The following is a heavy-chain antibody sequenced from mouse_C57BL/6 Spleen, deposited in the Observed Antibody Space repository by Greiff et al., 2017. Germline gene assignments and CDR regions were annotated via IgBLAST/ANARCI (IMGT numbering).Heavy chain of an antibody. Sequence: EVKVVESGPGMVKPSQSLSLTCTVTGYSITSGYDWHWIRHFPGNKLEWMGYISYSGSTNYNPSLKSRISITHDTSKNHFFLKLNSVTTEDTATYYCARGGNDGYYPFAYWGQGTLVTVSA. J-gene: IGHJ3*01. CDR1: GYSITSGYD. CDR3: ARGGNDGYYPFAY. D-gene: IGHD2-3*01. CDR2: ISYSGST. V-gene: IGHV3-1*01.